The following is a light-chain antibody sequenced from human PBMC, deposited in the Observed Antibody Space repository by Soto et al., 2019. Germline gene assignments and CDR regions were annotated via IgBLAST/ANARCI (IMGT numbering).Light chain of an antibody. CDR3: QQYETFSGT. CDR2: DAS. V-gene: IGKV1-5*01. CDR1: QSVSGW. Sequence: DIQMTQSPSTLSASVGDTVTVTCRASQSVSGWLAWYQQKPGEAPKLLIYDASALPRGVPSRFSGSGCGTNFTLPIASLQPDDCETYYCQQYETFSGTFGPGTQVEI. J-gene: IGKJ1*01.